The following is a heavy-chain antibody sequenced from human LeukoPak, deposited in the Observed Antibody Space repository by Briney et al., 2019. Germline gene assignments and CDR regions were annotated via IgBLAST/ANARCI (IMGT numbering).Heavy chain of an antibody. CDR1: GFTFSSFQ. CDR2: ISSSGTTM. V-gene: IGHV3-48*03. J-gene: IGHJ4*02. Sequence: GGSLRLSCAASGFTFSSFQMNWVRQAPGKGLEWVSYISSSGTTMYYADSVKGRFTISRDNAKNSLYLQMNSLRVEDTAIYYCARAFDYWGQGTLVTVSS. CDR3: ARAFDY.